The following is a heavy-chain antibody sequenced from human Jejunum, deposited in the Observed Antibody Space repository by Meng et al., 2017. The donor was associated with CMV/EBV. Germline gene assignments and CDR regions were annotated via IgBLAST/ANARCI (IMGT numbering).Heavy chain of an antibody. V-gene: IGHV1-69*13. D-gene: IGHD7-27*01. CDR2: LVPITDTI. CDR3: AINPWGFAVDV. Sequence: SGKVSCKASRFTYPPTLITSLRPAPGPGLACLGGLVPITDTIKYAQEFQGRVTITASYMELRSLRYDDTAVYYCAINPWGFAVDVWGQGTLVTVSS. CDR1: RFTYPPTL. J-gene: IGHJ3*01.